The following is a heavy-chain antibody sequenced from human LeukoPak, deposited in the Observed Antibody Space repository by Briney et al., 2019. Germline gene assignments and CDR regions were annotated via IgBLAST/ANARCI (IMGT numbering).Heavy chain of an antibody. Sequence: SQTLSLTFALSGDSVSSNSAAWNWLRQSPSSGLEWLGRTFYRSKWNNDYAVSVKGRITINPDTSKNHFYLQLNSVTPEDTAVYYCARDRSFGYGSHFDYWGQGTLVTVSS. CDR2: TFYRSKWNN. J-gene: IGHJ4*02. V-gene: IGHV6-1*01. D-gene: IGHD5-18*01. CDR3: ARDRSFGYGSHFDY. CDR1: GDSVSSNSAA.